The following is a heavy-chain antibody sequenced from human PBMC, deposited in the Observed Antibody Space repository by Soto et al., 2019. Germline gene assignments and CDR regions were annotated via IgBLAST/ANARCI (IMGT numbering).Heavy chain of an antibody. CDR3: ARGEKLVLNSWFDP. D-gene: IGHD6-13*01. J-gene: IGHJ5*02. Sequence: QVQLVQSGTEMKKPGASVKVSCKASGYTFITHGINWVRQTPGQGLEWMGWISAYNGNANYAQKFQGRVTMTTDTSTSKAYMELRSLRSDETAVYYCARGEKLVLNSWFDPWGQGTLVIVSS. CDR1: GYTFITHG. CDR2: ISAYNGNA. V-gene: IGHV1-18*04.